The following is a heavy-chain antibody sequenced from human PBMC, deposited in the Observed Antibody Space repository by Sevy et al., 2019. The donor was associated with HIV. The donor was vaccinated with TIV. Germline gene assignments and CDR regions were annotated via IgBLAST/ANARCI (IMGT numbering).Heavy chain of an antibody. CDR1: GFSLINYA. Sequence: GGSLRLSCKGTGFSLINYAIRWVRQAPGKGLEWVAVMTFDGCNQYYADSVKGRFTISRDTSTNTVYLQMNSLRADDTALYYCAKVLNSQINTDDTFDIWGLGTMVTVSS. D-gene: IGHD3-9*01. CDR2: MTFDGCNQ. V-gene: IGHV3-33*05. CDR3: AKVLNSQINTDDTFDI. J-gene: IGHJ3*02.